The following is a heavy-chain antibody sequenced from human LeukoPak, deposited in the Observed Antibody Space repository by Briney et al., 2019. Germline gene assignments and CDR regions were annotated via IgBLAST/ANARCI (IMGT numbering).Heavy chain of an antibody. CDR1: GYTFTTSG. CDR3: ARTSITMIVVAPVRFDY. V-gene: IGHV1-18*01. Sequence: GASVKVSCKASGYTFTTSGINWVRQAPGQGLEWMGCINVYNGNTNYAQKFQGRVTITADKSTSTAYMELSSLRSEDTAVYYCARTSITMIVVAPVRFDYWGQGTLVTVSS. CDR2: INVYNGNT. J-gene: IGHJ4*02. D-gene: IGHD3-22*01.